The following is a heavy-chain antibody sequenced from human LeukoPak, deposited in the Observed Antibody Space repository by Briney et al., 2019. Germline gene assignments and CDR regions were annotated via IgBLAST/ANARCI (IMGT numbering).Heavy chain of an antibody. V-gene: IGHV3-11*01. Sequence: PEGSVRLSCAACGFTRSHYYMTGIRGSTGKGLVWLSCISSSGDTIYYADYVKARFPVSRDNAENSLYLQMNSLRAEDTAMYYCARQGSEIDYWGQGTLVTVSS. CDR3: ARQGSEIDY. CDR2: ISSSGDTI. CDR1: GFTRSHYY. J-gene: IGHJ4*02.